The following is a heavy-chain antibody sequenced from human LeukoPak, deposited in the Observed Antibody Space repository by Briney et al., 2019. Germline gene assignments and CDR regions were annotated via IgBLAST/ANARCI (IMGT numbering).Heavy chain of an antibody. CDR3: GLWPYDYYYMDV. V-gene: IGHV1-69*13. D-gene: IGHD3-10*01. CDR1: GGTFSSYA. Sequence: SVKVSCKASGGTFSSYAISWVRQAPGQGLEWMGGIIPIFGTANYAQKFQGRVTITADESTSTAYMELSSLRSEDTAVYYCGLWPYDYYYMDVWGKGTTVTVSS. CDR2: IIPIFGTA. J-gene: IGHJ6*03.